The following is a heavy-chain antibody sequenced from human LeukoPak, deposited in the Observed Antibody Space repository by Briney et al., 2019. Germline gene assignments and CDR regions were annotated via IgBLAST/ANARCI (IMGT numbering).Heavy chain of an antibody. Sequence: SETLSLTCAVSGDSFSSGSFYWSWIRQPPGKGLEWIGYIYYSGSTNYNPSLKSRVTMSVDTSNNQFSLKLRSVTAADTAVYYCARELSGYTVRGTPDAFDIWGQGTMVTVSS. J-gene: IGHJ3*02. CDR2: IYYSGST. D-gene: IGHD5-12*01. CDR3: ARELSGYTVRGTPDAFDI. CDR1: GDSFSSGSFY. V-gene: IGHV4-61*01.